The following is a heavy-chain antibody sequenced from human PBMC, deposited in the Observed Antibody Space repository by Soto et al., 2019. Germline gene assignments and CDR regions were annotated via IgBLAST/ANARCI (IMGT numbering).Heavy chain of an antibody. D-gene: IGHD3-3*01. CDR2: IYYSGST. V-gene: IGHV4-31*03. Sequence: SETLSLTCTVSDGSISSGCYYWSWIRQHPGKGLEWIGYIYYSGSTYYNPSLKSRVTISVDTSKNQFSLKLSSVTAADTAVYYCARGIGDYDFWSVVLAPTYYYYYYGMDVWGQGTTVTVSS. CDR3: ARGIGDYDFWSVVLAPTYYYYYYGMDV. J-gene: IGHJ6*02. CDR1: DGSISSGCYY.